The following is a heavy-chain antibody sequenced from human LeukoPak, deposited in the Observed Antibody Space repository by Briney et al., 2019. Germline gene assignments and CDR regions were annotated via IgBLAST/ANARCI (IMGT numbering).Heavy chain of an antibody. CDR3: ARGRGYTGYDLYY. J-gene: IGHJ4*02. D-gene: IGHD5-12*01. CDR2: VVHSGST. Sequence: SETLSLTCAVYGGSFSGYYWSWIRQPPGKGLEWIGEVVHSGSTDYNPSLKSRVTISVDTSKNQFSLKMSSVTTADTAVYYCARGRGYTGYDLYYWGQGTLVTVSS. V-gene: IGHV4-34*01. CDR1: GGSFSGYY.